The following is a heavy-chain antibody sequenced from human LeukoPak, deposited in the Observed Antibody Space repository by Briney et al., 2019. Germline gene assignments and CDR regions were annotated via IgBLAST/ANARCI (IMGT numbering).Heavy chain of an antibody. D-gene: IGHD2-2*01. J-gene: IGHJ4*02. Sequence: SETLSLTCTVSGGSISSYYWSWIRQPPGKGLEWIGYIYYSGSTNYNPSLKSRVTISVDTSKNQLSLKLSSVTAADTAVYYCARGYQRRYFDYWGQGTLVTVSS. V-gene: IGHV4-59*01. CDR1: GGSISSYY. CDR3: ARGYQRRYFDY. CDR2: IYYSGST.